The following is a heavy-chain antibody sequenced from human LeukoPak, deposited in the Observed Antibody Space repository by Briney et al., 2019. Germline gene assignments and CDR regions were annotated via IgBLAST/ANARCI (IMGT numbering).Heavy chain of an antibody. CDR1: GYTFTGYY. CDR3: ARVMAYYYDSSGYPTYNWFDP. Sequence: GASVKVSCKASGYTFTGYYMHWVRQAPGQGLEWMGWINPNSGGTNYAQKFQGRFTMTRDTSISTAYMELSRLRSDDTAVYYCARVMAYYYDSSGYPTYNWFDPWGQGTLVTVSS. CDR2: INPNSGGT. V-gene: IGHV1-2*02. J-gene: IGHJ5*02. D-gene: IGHD3-22*01.